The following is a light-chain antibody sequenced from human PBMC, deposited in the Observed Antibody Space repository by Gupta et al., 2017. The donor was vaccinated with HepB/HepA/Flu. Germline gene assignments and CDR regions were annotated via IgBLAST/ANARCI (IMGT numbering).Light chain of an antibody. CDR2: KDK. CDR1: SLTKNF. J-gene: IGLJ3*02. V-gene: IGLV3-25*03. Sequence: SNTLSQTPSVPVSPGQTARITCSGDSLTKNFAYWHRQRPGHAPVLVIYKDKERPPGIPGWFSGSGSATTATSTSGGVQAEDDDYYYSQSTDSSVSVFGGGTKLTVL. CDR3: QSTDSSVSV.